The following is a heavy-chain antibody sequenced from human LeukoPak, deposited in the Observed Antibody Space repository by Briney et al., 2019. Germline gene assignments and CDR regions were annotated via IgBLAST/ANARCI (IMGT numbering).Heavy chain of an antibody. Sequence: GGSLRLSCAASGFPLSSYSINWVRQAPGKGIKWVSYISSSGSAIYYVDSVKGRFTVSRDNAKNSLFLQMNSPRAEDTAVYYCVRVKGSYFDYWGQGALVTVSS. CDR1: GFPLSSYS. CDR2: ISSSGSAI. J-gene: IGHJ4*02. V-gene: IGHV3-48*01. CDR3: VRVKGSYFDY. D-gene: IGHD2-15*01.